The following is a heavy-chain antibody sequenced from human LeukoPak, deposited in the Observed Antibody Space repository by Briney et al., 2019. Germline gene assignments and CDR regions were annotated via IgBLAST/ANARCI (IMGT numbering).Heavy chain of an antibody. CDR1: GYTFTSYY. D-gene: IGHD5-24*01. J-gene: IGHJ4*02. CDR2: INPSGGST. CDR3: ARTKGDGYNDFDY. Sequence: GASVKVSCKASGYTFTSYYMHWVRQAPGQGLEWMGIINPSGGSTSYAQKFQGRVTMTRDMATSRLYMELSSLRSEDTAVYYCARTKGDGYNDFDYWGQGTLVTVSS. V-gene: IGHV1-46*01.